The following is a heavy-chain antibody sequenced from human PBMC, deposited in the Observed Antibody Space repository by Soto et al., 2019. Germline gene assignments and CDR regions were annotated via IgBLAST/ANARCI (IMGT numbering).Heavy chain of an antibody. V-gene: IGHV1-2*04. Sequence: ASVKVSCKASGYTFTGYYMHWVRQAPGQGLEWMGWINPKSGGTNYAQKFQGWVTMTWDTSISTAYMEVSRLRSDDTAVYYCARFGYSSGGMCFYQNGRDVWGQ. CDR3: ARFGYSSGGMCFYQNGRDV. J-gene: IGHJ6*02. D-gene: IGHD2-15*01. CDR1: GYTFTGYY. CDR2: INPKSGGT.